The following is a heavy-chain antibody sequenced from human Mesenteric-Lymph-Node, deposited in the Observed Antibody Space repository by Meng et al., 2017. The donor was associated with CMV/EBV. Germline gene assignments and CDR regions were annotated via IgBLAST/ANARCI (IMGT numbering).Heavy chain of an antibody. CDR2: ISAYDGHT. D-gene: IGHD3-22*01. CDR1: TTSG. J-gene: IGHJ4*02. Sequence: TTSGITWVRQAPGQGLEWMGWISAYDGHTTYARGLQGRVIMTTDTSTHTAYMELKSLRSDDTAMYFCAGPSPYYYDSSGHFYFDYWGQGTLVTVSS. CDR3: AGPSPYYYDSSGHFYFDY. V-gene: IGHV1-18*01.